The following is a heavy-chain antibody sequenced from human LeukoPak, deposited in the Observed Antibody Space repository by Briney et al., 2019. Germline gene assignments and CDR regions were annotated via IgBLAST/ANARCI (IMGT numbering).Heavy chain of an antibody. CDR2: IYYSGST. Sequence: KTSETLPLTCSVSGYSISSDYYWGCIRQPPGKGLEWIGFIYYSGSTYYNPSLKSRVTISVDTSKNQFSLKLSSVTAADTAVYYCAKAEPIRYFDWFDAFDIWGQGTMVTVSS. V-gene: IGHV4-38-2*02. D-gene: IGHD3-9*01. CDR1: GYSISSDYY. CDR3: AKAEPIRYFDWFDAFDI. J-gene: IGHJ3*02.